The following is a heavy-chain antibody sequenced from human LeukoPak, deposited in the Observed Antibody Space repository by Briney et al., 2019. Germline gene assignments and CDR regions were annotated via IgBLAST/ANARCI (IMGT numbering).Heavy chain of an antibody. Sequence: SETLSLTCTVSGGSISSGGYYWSWNRQPPGKGLEWIGYIYYSGSTNYNPSLKSRVSISVDTSRNQFSLKLSSVTAADTALYYCARHPGRNQNFDLWGRGTLVTVSS. J-gene: IGHJ2*01. V-gene: IGHV4-61*08. CDR3: ARHPGRNQNFDL. CDR1: GGSISSGGYY. CDR2: IYYSGST.